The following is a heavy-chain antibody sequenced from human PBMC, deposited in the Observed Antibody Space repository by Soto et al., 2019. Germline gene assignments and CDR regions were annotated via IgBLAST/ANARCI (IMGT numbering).Heavy chain of an antibody. CDR3: ARGITIFGVVISTGGYNWFDP. CDR1: GGSISSYY. CDR2: IYTSGST. Sequence: SETLSLTCTVSGGSISSYYWSWIRQPAGKGLEWIGRIYTSGSTNYNPSLKSRVTMSVDTSKNQFSLKLSSVTAADTAVYYCARGITIFGVVISTGGYNWFDPCGQGTLVTVSS. V-gene: IGHV4-4*07. D-gene: IGHD3-3*01. J-gene: IGHJ5*02.